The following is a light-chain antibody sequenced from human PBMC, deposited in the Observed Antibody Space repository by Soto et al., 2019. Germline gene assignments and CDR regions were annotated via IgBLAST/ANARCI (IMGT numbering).Light chain of an antibody. CDR2: GAS. Sequence: EIVLTQSPGTLSLSPGERATLSCRASHSVSSTYLAWYQQKPGQAPRLLLYGASSGATGIPDRFSGSGSGTDFTLTISRLEPEDFAVYYCQQYGSSPPYTFGQGTKLEIK. V-gene: IGKV3-20*01. J-gene: IGKJ2*01. CDR3: QQYGSSPPYT. CDR1: HSVSSTY.